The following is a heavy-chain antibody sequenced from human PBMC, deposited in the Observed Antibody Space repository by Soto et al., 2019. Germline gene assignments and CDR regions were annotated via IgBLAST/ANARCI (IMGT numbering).Heavy chain of an antibody. CDR1: GGSISAYN. Sequence: KPSETLSLTCTVSGGSISAYNWNWIRQPPGKGLEWIGYIHHSGTTNYNPSLKSRVSISMDTSKNQFSLKLSSVTAVDTAVYYCARDSGGSSGWYWFDPWGQGNLVTVSS. CDR3: ARDSGGSSGWYWFDP. D-gene: IGHD6-19*01. CDR2: IHHSGTT. J-gene: IGHJ5*02. V-gene: IGHV4-59*01.